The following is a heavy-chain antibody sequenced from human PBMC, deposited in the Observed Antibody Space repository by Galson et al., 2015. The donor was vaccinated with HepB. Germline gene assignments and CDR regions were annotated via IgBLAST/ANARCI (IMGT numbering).Heavy chain of an antibody. CDR3: AKEHEGSRGYSYGYVAGDYFDY. Sequence: SLRLSCAASGFTFSSYAMSWVRQAPGKGLEWVSAISGSGGSTYYADSVKGRFTISRDNSKNTLYLQMNSLRAEDTAVYYCAKEHEGSRGYSYGYVAGDYFDYWGQGTPVTVSS. V-gene: IGHV3-23*01. CDR1: GFTFSSYA. J-gene: IGHJ4*02. D-gene: IGHD5-18*01. CDR2: ISGSGGST.